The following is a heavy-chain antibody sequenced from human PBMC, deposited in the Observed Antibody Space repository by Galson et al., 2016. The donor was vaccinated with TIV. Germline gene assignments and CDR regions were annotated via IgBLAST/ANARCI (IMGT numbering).Heavy chain of an antibody. CDR2: TWYDGSNE. Sequence: SLRLSCAASGLTSNSYGIHWVRQAPGKGLEWVAVTWYDGSNEYYAESVKGRFTISRDSAKNTMHLQMNSLRPEDTAVYYCARDNSGLTNLRVAQGWFDPWGQGTLVTVSS. CDR1: GLTSNSYG. CDR3: ARDNSGLTNLRVAQGWFDP. V-gene: IGHV3-33*01. J-gene: IGHJ5*02. D-gene: IGHD3-10*01.